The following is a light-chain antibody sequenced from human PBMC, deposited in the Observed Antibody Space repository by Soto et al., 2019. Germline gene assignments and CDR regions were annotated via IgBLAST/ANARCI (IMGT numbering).Light chain of an antibody. CDR2: EVT. J-gene: IGLJ1*01. CDR3: SSYAGSTRGG. CDR1: NNAVGGYNY. Sequence: SVLTQPPSPSGSPGQSVTISCTGNNNAVGGYNYVSWYQQHPDKAPKLMIYEVTQRPSGVPDRFSGSKFGNTAYLTVSGLQAEDEADYYCSSYAGSTRGGFGTGTKVTVL. V-gene: IGLV2-8*01.